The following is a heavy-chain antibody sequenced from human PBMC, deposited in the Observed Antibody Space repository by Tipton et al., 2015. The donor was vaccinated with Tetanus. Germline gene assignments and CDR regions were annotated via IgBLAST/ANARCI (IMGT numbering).Heavy chain of an antibody. D-gene: IGHD3-3*01. CDR3: ARTSGYLYSSY. CDR2: VFDSGTS. J-gene: IGHJ1*01. V-gene: IGHV4-39*02. Sequence: TLSLTCSLSGGSISSSEYYWAWIRQPPGKGLEWIGSVFDSGTSYYNPSLKSRVTISVDTAKNHFSLRLSSVTAAETAVYYCARTSGYLYSSYWGQGTLVTVSS. CDR1: GGSISSSEYY.